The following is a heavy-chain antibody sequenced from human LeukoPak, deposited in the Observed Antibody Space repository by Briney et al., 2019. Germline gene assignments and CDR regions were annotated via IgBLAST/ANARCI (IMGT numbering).Heavy chain of an antibody. J-gene: IGHJ4*02. Sequence: GGSLRRSCAASGFSFSDYYMTWIRGAPGKGLEWLAFISGSATSTYYAPSVKGRFTISRDNAQNSLYLQMNSLRPEDTAFYYCVRDSRHVPAYWGQGILVTVSS. V-gene: IGHV3-11*04. CDR3: VRDSRHVPAY. CDR1: GFSFSDYY. CDR2: ISGSATST.